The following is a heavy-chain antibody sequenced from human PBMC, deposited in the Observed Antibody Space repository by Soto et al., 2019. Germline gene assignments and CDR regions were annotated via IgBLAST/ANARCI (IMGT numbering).Heavy chain of an antibody. CDR1: GYTFTGYY. V-gene: IGHV1-2*04. CDR3: ARGRSWGYTVEAPDAFDI. D-gene: IGHD4-17*01. Sequence: ASVKVSCKASGYTFTGYYMHWVRQAPGQGLEWMGWINPNSGGTNYAQKFQGWVTMTRDTSISTAYMELSRLRSDDTAVYYCARGRSWGYTVEAPDAFDIWGQGTMVTVSS. CDR2: INPNSGGT. J-gene: IGHJ3*02.